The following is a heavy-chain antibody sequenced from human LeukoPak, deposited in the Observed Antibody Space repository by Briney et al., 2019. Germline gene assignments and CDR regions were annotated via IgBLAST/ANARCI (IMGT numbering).Heavy chain of an antibody. CDR3: ARQGYSNYVSDY. D-gene: IGHD4-11*01. CDR2: INHSGST. V-gene: IGHV4-34*01. J-gene: IGHJ4*02. CDR1: GGSFSSYY. Sequence: PSETLSLTCAVYGGSFSSYYWSWIRQPPGKGLEWIGEINHSGSTNYNPSLKSRVTISVDTSKNQFSLKLSSVTAADTAVYYCARQGYSNYVSDYWGQGTLVTVSS.